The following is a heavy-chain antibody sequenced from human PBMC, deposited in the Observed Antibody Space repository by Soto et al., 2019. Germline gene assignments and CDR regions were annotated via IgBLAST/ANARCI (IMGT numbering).Heavy chain of an antibody. J-gene: IGHJ4*02. CDR1: GNTFTNYY. CDR3: ARGGHVVVVTAAFDS. Sequence: QVQLMQSGAEVKKPGASVKVSCKASGNTFTNYYIHWVRQAPGQGLEWMGTINPSGGHTTYAQKFLGRVTMTRDTSTRTLYMELTSLRSEDTAVYYCARGGHVVVVTAAFDSWGQGTRVTVSS. D-gene: IGHD2-21*02. V-gene: IGHV1-46*01. CDR2: INPSGGHT.